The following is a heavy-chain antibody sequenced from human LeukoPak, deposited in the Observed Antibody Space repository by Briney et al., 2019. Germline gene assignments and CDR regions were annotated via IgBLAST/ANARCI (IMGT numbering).Heavy chain of an antibody. J-gene: IGHJ4*02. V-gene: IGHV3-15*01. D-gene: IGHD1-20*01. CDR2: IKSKTEGGTT. Sequence: PGGSLRLSCAASGFTFSKVWMSWVRQVPGKGLEWVGRIKSKTEGGTTDYAAPVKGRFSISRDDSKNTLYLQMNSLKTEDTAVYYCTTSVYNFFDYWGQGILVTVSS. CDR1: GFTFSKVW. CDR3: TTSVYNFFDY.